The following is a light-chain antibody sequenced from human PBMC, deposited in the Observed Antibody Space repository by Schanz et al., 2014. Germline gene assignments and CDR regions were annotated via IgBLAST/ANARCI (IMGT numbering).Light chain of an antibody. J-gene: IGKJ1*01. CDR2: GAS. Sequence: EIVMTQSPATLSVSPGERATLPCRASQSVSSNLAWYQQKPGQAPRLLIYGASSRATGIPDRFSGSGSGTDFTLTISRLEPEDFAVYYCQQCGSSPWTFGQGTKVEIK. V-gene: IGKV3-20*01. CDR1: QSVSSN. CDR3: QQCGSSPWT.